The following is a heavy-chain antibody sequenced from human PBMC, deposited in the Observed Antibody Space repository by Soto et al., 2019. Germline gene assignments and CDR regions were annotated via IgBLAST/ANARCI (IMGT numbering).Heavy chain of an antibody. J-gene: IGHJ4*02. D-gene: IGHD2-21*02. Sequence: VQLLDSGGGLVQPGGSLRLSCAASGFTFSSYAMSWVRQAPGKGLEWVSGISGSGGSTDYADSVKGRFTISRDNCMNMLSLKMISLRAEKTAVYYFSQMSLIVVVTNGESFFDYWGQGTMVTVS. CDR1: GFTFSSYA. CDR3: SQMSLIVVVTNGESFFDY. V-gene: IGHV3-23*01. CDR2: ISGSGGST.